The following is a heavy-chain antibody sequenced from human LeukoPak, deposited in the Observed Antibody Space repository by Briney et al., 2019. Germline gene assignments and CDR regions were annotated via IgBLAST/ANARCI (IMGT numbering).Heavy chain of an antibody. J-gene: IGHJ4*02. CDR2: IKQDGSEK. CDR1: GLTFSDQW. D-gene: IGHD3-22*01. Sequence: PGGSLRVSCMISGLTFSDQWLAWVRQPPGRGLEWVADIKQDGSEKFHVASVKGRFTISRDNAKNSLYLQMDSLTAEDTAVYYCVRSAFHAGSGNYYDYWGQGTLVTVSS. V-gene: IGHV3-7*03. CDR3: VRSAFHAGSGNYYDY.